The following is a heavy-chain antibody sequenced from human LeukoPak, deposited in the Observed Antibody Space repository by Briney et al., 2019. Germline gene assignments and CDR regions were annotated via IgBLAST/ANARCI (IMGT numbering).Heavy chain of an antibody. Sequence: GGSLRLSCAASGFTFSSYWMSWVRQAPGKGLEWVATINEDGSKDYYLDSVKGRFIISRDNAKKSLYLQTTSLRLEDTAMYYCARGRLPQSYEGFKYWGQGIPVTVSS. CDR1: GFTFSSYW. V-gene: IGHV3-7*01. J-gene: IGHJ4*02. CDR3: ARGRLPQSYEGFKY. CDR2: INEDGSKD. D-gene: IGHD4-11*01.